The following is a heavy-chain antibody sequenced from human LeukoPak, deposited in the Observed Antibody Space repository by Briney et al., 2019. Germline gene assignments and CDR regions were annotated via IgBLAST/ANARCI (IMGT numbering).Heavy chain of an antibody. CDR1: GGSLSSYY. J-gene: IGHJ4*02. V-gene: IGHV4-59*01. D-gene: IGHD6-6*01. Sequence: SETLSLTCTASGGSLSSYYWSWIRQPPGMGLEWIGYIYYSGTTNYNPSLKSRVTISVDTSTNQFSLKLSSVTTADTAVYYCVREIAARAFDYWGQGTLVTVSS. CDR2: IYYSGTT. CDR3: VREIAARAFDY.